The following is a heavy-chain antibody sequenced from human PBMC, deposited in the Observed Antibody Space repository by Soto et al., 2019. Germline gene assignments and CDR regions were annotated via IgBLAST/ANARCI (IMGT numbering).Heavy chain of an antibody. J-gene: IGHJ4*02. Sequence: DVQLVESGGDLVKPGGSLRLSCAASGFAFSDASMSWVRQAPGKGLEWVGRIKTKSSGGTTDYAAPVKGRFTISRDVSKNTVYLQMDSLKAEDTAVYSCTPLASGHYGYDFWGQGTLVTVSS. D-gene: IGHD3-3*01. CDR3: TPLASGHYGYDF. CDR2: IKTKSSGGTT. V-gene: IGHV3-15*01. CDR1: GFAFSDAS.